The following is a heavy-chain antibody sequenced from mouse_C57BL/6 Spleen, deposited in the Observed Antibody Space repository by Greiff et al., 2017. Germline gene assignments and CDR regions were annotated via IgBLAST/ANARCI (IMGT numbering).Heavy chain of an antibody. J-gene: IGHJ2*01. CDR1: GFTFSSYA. Sequence: EVQRVESGEGLVKPGGSLKLSCAASGFTFSSYAMSWVRQTPEKRLEWVAYSSSGGDYIYYADTVKGRFTISRDNARNTLYLQMSSLKSEDTAMYYCTREDYYGSSYAYWGQGTTLTVSS. V-gene: IGHV5-9-1*02. CDR2: SSSGGDYI. CDR3: TREDYYGSSYAY. D-gene: IGHD1-1*01.